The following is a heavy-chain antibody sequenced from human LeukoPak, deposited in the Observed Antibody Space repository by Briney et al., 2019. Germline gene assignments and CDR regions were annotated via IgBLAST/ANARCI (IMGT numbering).Heavy chain of an antibody. Sequence: SETLSLTCTVSGGSISSHYWSWIRQPPGKGLEWIGYIYYSGSTNYNPSLKSRVTISVDTSKNQFSLKLSSVTAADTAVYYCARVVWVREEFDYWGQGTLVTGSS. CDR3: ARVVWVREEFDY. D-gene: IGHD3-10*01. J-gene: IGHJ4*02. V-gene: IGHV4-59*11. CDR2: IYYSGST. CDR1: GGSISSHY.